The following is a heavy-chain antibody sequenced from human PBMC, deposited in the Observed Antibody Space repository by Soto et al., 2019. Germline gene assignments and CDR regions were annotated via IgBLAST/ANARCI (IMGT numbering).Heavy chain of an antibody. Sequence: QITLKESGPTLVKPTQTLTLTCTFSGFSLSSSDVGVGWLRQPPGKTLEWPTFIYWADDERYSAPLKSRLTLAKDAPKNRLLFTLADMNPGNTASYYGARLVVAGITYYFDSWGQGTLLTVSS. CDR1: GFSLSSSDVG. CDR2: IYWADDE. V-gene: IGHV2-5*02. J-gene: IGHJ4*02. CDR3: ARLVVAGITYYFDS. D-gene: IGHD3-22*01.